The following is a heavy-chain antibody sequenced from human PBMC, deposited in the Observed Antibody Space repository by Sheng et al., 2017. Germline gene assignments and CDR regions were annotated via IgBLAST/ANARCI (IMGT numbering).Heavy chain of an antibody. Sequence: QLQLQESGPGLVKPSETLSLTCTVSGGSIRSSDSYWGWIRQSPGKGLEWIANVNYFGNTYYNPSLKSRVTISVDTSKNQFSLKLTSVTAADTAVYYCARDLGTHAQWGYWGQGTLVTVSS. CDR1: GGSIRSSDSY. CDR2: VNYFGNT. D-gene: IGHD1-7*01. J-gene: IGHJ4*02. CDR3: ARDLGTHAQWGY. V-gene: IGHV4-39*07.